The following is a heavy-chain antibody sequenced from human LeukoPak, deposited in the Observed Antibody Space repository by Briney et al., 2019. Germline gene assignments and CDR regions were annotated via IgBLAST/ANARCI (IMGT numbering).Heavy chain of an antibody. CDR2: ISYDGSNK. CDR1: GFTFSSYA. D-gene: IGHD5-24*01. CDR3: ARAFSRDGYATDY. V-gene: IGHV3-30*04. J-gene: IGHJ4*02. Sequence: GGSLRLSCAASGFTFSSYAMHWVCQAPAKGREGGAVISYDGSNKYYADSVKGRFTISRDNSKNTLYLQMNSLRAEDTAVYYCARAFSRDGYATDYWGQGTLVTVSS.